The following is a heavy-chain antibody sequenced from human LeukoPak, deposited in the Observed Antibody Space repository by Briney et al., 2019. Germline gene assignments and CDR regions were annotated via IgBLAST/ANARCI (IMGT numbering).Heavy chain of an antibody. D-gene: IGHD5-18*01. V-gene: IGHV1-2*02. Sequence: ASVKVSCKASGYTFTGYYMHWVRQASGQGLEWMGWINPNSGGTNYAQKFQGRVTMTRDTSISTAYMELSRLRSDDTAVYYCASFLGYSYGWDYWSQGTLVTVSS. CDR3: ASFLGYSYGWDY. CDR1: GYTFTGYY. CDR2: INPNSGGT. J-gene: IGHJ4*02.